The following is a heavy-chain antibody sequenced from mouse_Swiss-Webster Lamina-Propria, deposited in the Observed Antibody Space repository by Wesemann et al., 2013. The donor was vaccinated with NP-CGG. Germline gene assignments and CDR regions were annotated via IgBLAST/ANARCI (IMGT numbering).Heavy chain of an antibody. V-gene: IGHV3-8*02. J-gene: IGHJ2*01. Sequence: EYAGYISYSGSTYYNPSLKSRISTTRDTSKNQYYLQLNSVTTEDTATYYCARSRPEDDGYYIYYFDYWGQGTTLTVSS. D-gene: IGHD2-3*01. CDR3: ARSRPEDDGYYIYYFDY. CDR2: ISYSGST.